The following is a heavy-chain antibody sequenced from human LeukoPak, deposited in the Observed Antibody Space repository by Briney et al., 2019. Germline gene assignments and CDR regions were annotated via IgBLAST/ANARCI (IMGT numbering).Heavy chain of an antibody. Sequence: GASVKVSCKASGGTFSSYANSWVRQAPAQGLEWMGRIIPSFGTTNYAQKLQGRVTITTDESTSTAYMELSSLRSEDTAVYYCAGDRSYSGSSTHIDYWGQGTLVTASS. V-gene: IGHV1-69*05. CDR1: GGTFSSYA. J-gene: IGHJ4*02. CDR2: IIPSFGTT. D-gene: IGHD1-26*01. CDR3: AGDRSYSGSSTHIDY.